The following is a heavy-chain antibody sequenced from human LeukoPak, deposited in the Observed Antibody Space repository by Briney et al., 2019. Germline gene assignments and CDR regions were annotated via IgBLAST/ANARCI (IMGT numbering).Heavy chain of an antibody. J-gene: IGHJ6*02. CDR2: MYSSGTI. CDR1: GGSVSGSYY. D-gene: IGHD6-19*01. V-gene: IGHV4-61*01. CDR3: ARDTGAVAGPYYYYYYGMDV. Sequence: SETLSLTCTVSGGSVSGSYYWNWIRQPPGKGLEWIGYMYSSGTINYNPSLKSRVTVSIDMSKNQFSLKLSSVTAADTAVYYCARDTGAVAGPYYYYYYGMDVWGQGTTVTVSS.